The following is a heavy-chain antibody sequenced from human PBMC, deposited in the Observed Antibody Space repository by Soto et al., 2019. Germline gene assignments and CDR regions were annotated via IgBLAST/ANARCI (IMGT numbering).Heavy chain of an antibody. V-gene: IGHV3-23*01. D-gene: IGHD4-17*01. CDR2: ISGSGGST. CDR1: GFTFSSYA. CDR3: AKDGAQTTTHDY. J-gene: IGHJ4*02. Sequence: QAGGSLRLSCAASGFTFSSYAMSWVRQAPGKGLEWVSAISGSGGSTYYADSVKGRFTISRDNSKNTLYLQMNSLRAEDTAVYYCAKDGAQTTTHDYWGQGTLVTVSS.